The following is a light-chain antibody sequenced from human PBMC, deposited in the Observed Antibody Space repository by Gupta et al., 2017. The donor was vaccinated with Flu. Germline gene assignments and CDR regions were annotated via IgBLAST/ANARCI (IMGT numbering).Light chain of an antibody. Sequence: ERATLACSASQSVSSNLAWDQQKPGQAPRLLIYGASTRATGIPARFSGSGSGTEFTLTISSLQSEDFAVYYCQQYNNWPPLTFGGGTKVEIK. CDR3: QQYNNWPPLT. V-gene: IGKV3-15*01. CDR2: GAS. J-gene: IGKJ4*01. CDR1: QSVSSN.